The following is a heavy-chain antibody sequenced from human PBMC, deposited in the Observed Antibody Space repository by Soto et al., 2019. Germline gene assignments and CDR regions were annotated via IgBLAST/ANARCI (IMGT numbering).Heavy chain of an antibody. CDR3: ARRDSRGWYNAFDI. D-gene: IGHD6-19*01. CDR2: IYYSGST. V-gene: IGHV4-39*01. J-gene: IGHJ3*02. Sequence: SETLSLTCTVSGGSISSSSHYWGWIRQPPGKGLEWIGTIYYSGSTNSNPSLKSRVTISVDTSKNQFALKVNSVTAADTAVYFCARRDSRGWYNAFDIWGQGTTVTVSS. CDR1: GGSISSSSHY.